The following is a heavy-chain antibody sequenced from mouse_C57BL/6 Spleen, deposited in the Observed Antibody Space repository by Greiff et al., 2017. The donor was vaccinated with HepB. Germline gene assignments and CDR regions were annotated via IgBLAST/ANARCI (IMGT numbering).Heavy chain of an antibody. V-gene: IGHV1-81*01. CDR3: ARSGIYDGYCVGFAY. CDR1: GYTFTSYG. J-gene: IGHJ3*01. CDR2: IYPRSGNT. Sequence: VQLQESGAELARPGASVKLSCKASGYTFTSYGISWVKQRTGQGLEWIGEIYPRSGNTYYNEKFKGKATLTADKSSSTAYMELRSLTSEDSAVYFCARSGIYDGYCVGFAYWGQGTLVTVSA. D-gene: IGHD2-3*01.